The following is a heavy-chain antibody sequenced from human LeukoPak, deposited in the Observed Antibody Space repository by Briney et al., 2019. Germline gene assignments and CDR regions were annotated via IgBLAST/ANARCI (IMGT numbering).Heavy chain of an antibody. V-gene: IGHV3-48*02. D-gene: IGHD1-26*01. Sequence: GGSLRLSCAASGFTFSSYSMNWVRQAPGKGLEWVSHITASGTAMFYADSVKGRFTISRDNAKNSLHLQMNSLRDEDTAVYYCASSGSYRFDYWGQGTLVTVSS. CDR2: ITASGTAM. J-gene: IGHJ4*02. CDR3: ASSGSYRFDY. CDR1: GFTFSSYS.